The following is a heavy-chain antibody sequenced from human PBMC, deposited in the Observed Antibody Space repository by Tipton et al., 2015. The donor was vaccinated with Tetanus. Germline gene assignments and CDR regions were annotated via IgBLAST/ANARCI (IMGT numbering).Heavy chain of an antibody. J-gene: IGHJ4*02. CDR2: SWYDGTDK. D-gene: IGHD2-15*01. CDR1: GFIFSSYG. CDR3: GREADCSGGSCFSGGFDN. Sequence: SLRLSCAASGFIFSSYGIHWVRQTPGKGLEWVAVSWYDGTDKYYADSVKGRFTISRDNSKNTLYLQMNSLRAGDTAVYYCGREADCSGGSCFSGGFDNWGQGTQVTFSS. V-gene: IGHV3-33*01.